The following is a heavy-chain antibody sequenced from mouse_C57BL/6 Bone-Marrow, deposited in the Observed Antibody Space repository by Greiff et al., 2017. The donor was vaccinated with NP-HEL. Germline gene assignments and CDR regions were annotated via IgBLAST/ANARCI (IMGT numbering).Heavy chain of an antibody. V-gene: IGHV1-78*01. CDR3: ARRIPHYYGSSFYFDY. J-gene: IGHJ2*01. CDR2: IYPRDGST. CDR1: GYTFTDHT. Sequence: QVQLKESDAELVKPGASVKISCKVSGYTFTDHTIHWMKQRPEQGLEWIGYIYPRDGSTKYNEKFKGKATLTADKSSSTAYMQLNSLTSEDSAVYFCARRIPHYYGSSFYFDYWGQGTTLTVSS. D-gene: IGHD1-1*01.